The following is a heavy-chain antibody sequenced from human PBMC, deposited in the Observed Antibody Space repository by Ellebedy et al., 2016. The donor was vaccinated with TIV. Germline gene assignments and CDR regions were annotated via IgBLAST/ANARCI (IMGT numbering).Heavy chain of an antibody. Sequence: PGGSLRLSCAASGFTFTNYHMHWVRQAPGKGLEWVALIGSEGSLEYYEDSLKGRFTLSRDSSENTVYLHMNSLRADDTAEYYCAREVGGGQGDMDVWGQGTTVTVSS. J-gene: IGHJ6*02. V-gene: IGHV3-33*01. CDR2: IGSEGSLE. CDR1: GFTFTNYH. CDR3: AREVGGGQGDMDV. D-gene: IGHD1-26*01.